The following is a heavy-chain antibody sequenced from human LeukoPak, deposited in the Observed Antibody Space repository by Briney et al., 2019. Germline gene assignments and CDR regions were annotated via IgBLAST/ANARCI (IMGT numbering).Heavy chain of an antibody. Sequence: PSETLSLTCIVDGGSLNRPNYYWGWIRQPPGKGLEWIGTIYYSGTTYYNPSLKSRLTISVDMSKNQFSLKLTSVTAADTAVYYCARHQYRSGSTYHFDYWGQGTLVTVSS. J-gene: IGHJ4*02. CDR2: IYYSGTT. V-gene: IGHV4-39*01. CDR3: ARHQYRSGSTYHFDY. CDR1: GGSLNRPNYY. D-gene: IGHD6-19*01.